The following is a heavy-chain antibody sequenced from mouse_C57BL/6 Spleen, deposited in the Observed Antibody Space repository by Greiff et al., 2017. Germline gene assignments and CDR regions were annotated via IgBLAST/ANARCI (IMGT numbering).Heavy chain of an antibody. D-gene: IGHD1-1*01. CDR1: GYTFTSYW. V-gene: IGHV1-7*01. Sequence: QVQLQQSGADLAKPGASVKLSCTASGYTFTSYWMHWVKQRPGQGLEWIGYINPSSGYTKYNQKFKDKDTLTADKSSSTAYMQLSSLTYEDSAVYYCARTYYYGSSYYIDYWGQGTTLTVSS. CDR3: ARTYYYGSSYYIDY. J-gene: IGHJ2*01. CDR2: INPSSGYT.